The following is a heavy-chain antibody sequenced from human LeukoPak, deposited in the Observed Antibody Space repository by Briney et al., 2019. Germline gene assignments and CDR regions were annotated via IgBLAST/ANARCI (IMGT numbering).Heavy chain of an antibody. CDR1: GFTFSDYY. CDR2: ISSSSSTI. J-gene: IGHJ4*02. CDR3: ARDYYDILTGYSHGGMDY. V-gene: IGHV3-11*04. Sequence: GGSLRLSCAASGFTFSDYYLSWIRQAPGKGLEWVSYISSSSSTIYYADSVKGRFTISRDNAKSSLYLQMNSLRAEDTAVYYCARDYYDILTGYSHGGMDYWGQGTLVTVSS. D-gene: IGHD3-9*01.